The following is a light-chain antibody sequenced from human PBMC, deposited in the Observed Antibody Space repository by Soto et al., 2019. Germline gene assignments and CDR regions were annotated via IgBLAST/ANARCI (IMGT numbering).Light chain of an antibody. CDR2: DVS. V-gene: IGKV3-11*01. Sequence: EIVLTQSPATLPLSPGERATLSCRAMQGVSRFFAWYQQKPGQAPRLLIYDVSHRATGIPARFSGSGSGTDFTLIISSLEPEDFAVYYCQQRSNWPLAFGGGTKVDIK. J-gene: IGKJ4*01. CDR3: QQRSNWPLA. CDR1: QGVSRF.